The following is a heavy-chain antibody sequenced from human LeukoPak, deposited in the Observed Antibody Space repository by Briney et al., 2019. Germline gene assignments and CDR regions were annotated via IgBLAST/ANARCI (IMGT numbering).Heavy chain of an antibody. J-gene: IGHJ2*01. CDR2: ISSSGSTI. Sequence: GSPRPPCATSGFTFSDYYMSWFRQAPGKGLEWGSYISSSGSTIYYADSVKGRFTISRDNAKNSLYLQMNSLRAEDTAVYYCARDPDYSGSYFDLWGRGTLVTVSS. CDR1: GFTFSDYY. V-gene: IGHV3-11*01. CDR3: ARDPDYSGSYFDL. D-gene: IGHD1-26*01.